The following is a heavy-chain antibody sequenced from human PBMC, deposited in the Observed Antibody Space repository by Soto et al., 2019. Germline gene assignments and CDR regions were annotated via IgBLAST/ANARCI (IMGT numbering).Heavy chain of an antibody. CDR1: GFTFSRNA. D-gene: IGHD1-26*01. CDR2: ISGGGGAT. CDR3: SKSERYGNGSYYFDS. J-gene: IGHJ4*02. V-gene: IGHV3-23*01. Sequence: SLRLSCAASGFTFSRNAMSWVRQAPGKGLEWVSGISGGGGATYYADSVKGRFTISRDNSKNTLYLQMNSLRAEDTAIYYCSKSERYGNGSYYFDSWGQGNLVTVSS.